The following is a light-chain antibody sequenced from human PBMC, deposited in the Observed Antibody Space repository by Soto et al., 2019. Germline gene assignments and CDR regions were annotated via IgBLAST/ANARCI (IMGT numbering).Light chain of an antibody. J-gene: IGKJ2*01. CDR3: QQSFTTPVT. Sequence: EIQMTQSPSSLSASVGDRVTITCRASQSISTYLNWYQQKPGKAPNLLIFLASTLQRGVPSRFGGSGSGTDFTLTISSLRPEDSGTYYCQQSFTTPVTFGLGTKLEIK. V-gene: IGKV1-39*01. CDR1: QSISTY. CDR2: LAS.